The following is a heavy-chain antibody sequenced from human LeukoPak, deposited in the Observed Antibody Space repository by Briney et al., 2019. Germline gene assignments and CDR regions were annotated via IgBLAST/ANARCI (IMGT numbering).Heavy chain of an antibody. CDR3: ATLSIMITFGGVSAWFDP. D-gene: IGHD3-16*01. CDR2: IYHSGST. Sequence: SQTLSLTCAVSGGSISSGGYPWSWIRQPPGKGLEWIGYIYHSGSTYYNPSLKSRVTISVDRSKNQFSLKLSSVTAADTAVYYCATLSIMITFGGVSAWFDPWGQGTLVTVSS. V-gene: IGHV4-30-2*01. CDR1: GGSISSGGYP. J-gene: IGHJ5*02.